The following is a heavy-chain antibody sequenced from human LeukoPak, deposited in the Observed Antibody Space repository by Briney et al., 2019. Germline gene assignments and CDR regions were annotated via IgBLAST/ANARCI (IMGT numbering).Heavy chain of an antibody. V-gene: IGHV3-74*01. CDR3: AKDQTGSPDY. J-gene: IGHJ4*02. CDR2: INTDGSDT. CDR1: GFTFRRYW. D-gene: IGHD6-13*01. Sequence: GGSLRLSCAASGFTFRRYWMHWVRQAPGKGPVWVSRINTDGSDTIYADSVKGRFTISRDNAKNTLFLQMNSLRAEDTAVYYCAKDQTGSPDYWGQGTLVTVSS.